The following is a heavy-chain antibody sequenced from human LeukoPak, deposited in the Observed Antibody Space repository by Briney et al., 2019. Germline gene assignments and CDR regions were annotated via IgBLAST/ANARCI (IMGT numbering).Heavy chain of an antibody. D-gene: IGHD3-10*01. CDR1: GFLFTSYT. Sequence: GGSLRLSCAASGFLFTSYTIAWGPQAPGKGVEWVSAISGIDGTTSYSDTVKGRLASSRDNYKNTLHLQMNSLRAEDTAVYYCAKDNGLGSYDTFDYWGQGTLVTVSS. J-gene: IGHJ4*02. CDR3: AKDNGLGSYDTFDY. V-gene: IGHV3-23*01. CDR2: ISGIDGTT.